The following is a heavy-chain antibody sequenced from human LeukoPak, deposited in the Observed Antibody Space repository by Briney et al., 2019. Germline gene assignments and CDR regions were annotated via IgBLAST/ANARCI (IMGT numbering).Heavy chain of an antibody. CDR3: TIDDYYDTSGPSGADYFDY. CDR2: IKAKGFGETT. CDR1: GFSFSTAW. V-gene: IGHV3-15*01. J-gene: IGHJ4*02. Sequence: GGSLRLSCGASGFSFSTAWMSWVRPAPGKGLAWVAPIKAKGFGETTDYAAPVKGRFSISRDDSQNTLYLQMNSLRTEDTAMYYCTIDDYYDTSGPSGADYFDYWGQGTLVTVSS. D-gene: IGHD3-22*01.